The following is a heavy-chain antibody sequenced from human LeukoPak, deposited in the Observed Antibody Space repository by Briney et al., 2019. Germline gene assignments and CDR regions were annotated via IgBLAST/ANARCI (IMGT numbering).Heavy chain of an antibody. CDR2: ISAYNGNT. D-gene: IGHD6-19*01. CDR3: ACTGYSSGWYEEYNWFDP. V-gene: IGHV1-18*01. CDR1: GYTFTSYG. Sequence: ASVKVSCKASGYTFTSYGISWVRQAPRQGLEWMGWISAYNGNTNYAQKLQGRVTMTTDTSTSTAYMELRSLRSDDTAVYYCACTGYSSGWYEEYNWFDPWGQGTLVTVSS. J-gene: IGHJ5*02.